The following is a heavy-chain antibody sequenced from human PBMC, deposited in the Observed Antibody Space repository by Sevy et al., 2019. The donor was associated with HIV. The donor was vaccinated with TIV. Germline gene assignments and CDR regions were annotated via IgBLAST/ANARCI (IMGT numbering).Heavy chain of an antibody. D-gene: IGHD2-2*01. CDR3: ARDIRRWGGEGKDIVVVPAAIDWFDP. CDR2: IYYSGST. CDR1: GGSISSGGYY. V-gene: IGHV4-31*03. J-gene: IGHJ5*02. Sequence: SETLSLTCTVSGGSISSGGYYWSWIRQHPGKGLEWIGYIYYSGSTYYNPSLKSRVTISVDTSKTQFSLKLSSVTAADTAVYYCARDIRRWGGEGKDIVVVPAAIDWFDPWGQGTLVTVSS.